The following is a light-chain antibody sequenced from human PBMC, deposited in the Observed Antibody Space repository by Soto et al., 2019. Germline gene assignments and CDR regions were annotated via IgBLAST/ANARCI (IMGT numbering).Light chain of an antibody. CDR1: QSISSW. J-gene: IGKJ1*01. CDR2: DAS. V-gene: IGKV1-5*01. Sequence: DIQMTQSPSTLSASVGDRVTITCRASQSISSWLAWYQQKPGKAPKLLIYDASSLESGVPSRFSGSGSGREFTLTMSMMQPDDFATYYCQPYNSLWTFGKGTKVAIK. CDR3: QPYNSLWT.